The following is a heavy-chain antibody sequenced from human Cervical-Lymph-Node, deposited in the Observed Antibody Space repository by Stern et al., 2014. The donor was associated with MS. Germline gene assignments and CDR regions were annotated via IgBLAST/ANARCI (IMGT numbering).Heavy chain of an antibody. CDR2: ISHDGTDM. Sequence: VQLVESGGGVVQPGRSLRLSCEASGFTFSDHGMHWVRQAPGKGLEWVAGISHDGTDMKYADSVKGRFTISRDNSKETLFVHMTSLRPEDTADYYCAKVRMLRGTFFQSWGQGTLVIVSS. CDR1: GFTFSDHG. J-gene: IGHJ1*01. CDR3: AKVRMLRGTFFQS. D-gene: IGHD2-8*01. V-gene: IGHV3-30*18.